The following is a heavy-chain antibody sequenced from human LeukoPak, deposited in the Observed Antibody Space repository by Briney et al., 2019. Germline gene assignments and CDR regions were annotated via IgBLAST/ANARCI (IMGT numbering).Heavy chain of an antibody. Sequence: GGSLRLSCAASRFTFSSSSMNWVRQAPGKGLEFVSSISPSSSYIYYEDSVKGRFTISRDDAKNSLFLQMNSLRAEDRAVYYCAREGGYCSGGSCRFFDYWGQGTLVTVSS. D-gene: IGHD2-15*01. CDR1: RFTFSSSS. J-gene: IGHJ4*02. CDR2: ISPSSSYI. V-gene: IGHV3-21*06. CDR3: AREGGYCSGGSCRFFDY.